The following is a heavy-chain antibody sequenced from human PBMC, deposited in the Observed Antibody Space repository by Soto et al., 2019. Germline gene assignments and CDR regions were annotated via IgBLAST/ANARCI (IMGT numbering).Heavy chain of an antibody. CDR1: GFAFSSYA. D-gene: IGHD2-2*01. J-gene: IGHJ6*02. CDR3: AKDLVPGDYYYYGMDV. Sequence: GSLRLSCAASGFAFSSYAMSWVRQAPGKGLEWVSAISGSGGSTYYADSVKGRFTISRDNSKNTLYLQMNSLRAEDTAVYYCAKDLVPGDYYYYGMDVWGQGTTVTVSS. V-gene: IGHV3-23*01. CDR2: ISGSGGST.